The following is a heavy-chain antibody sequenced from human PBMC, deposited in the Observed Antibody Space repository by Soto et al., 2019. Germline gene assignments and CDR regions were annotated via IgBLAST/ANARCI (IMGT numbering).Heavy chain of an antibody. J-gene: IGHJ6*02. V-gene: IGHV4-59*01. CDR1: GGSISSCY. CDR3: SGSGSYSRKDLAYGMDV. CDR2: IYYSGST. Sequence: SETLSLTCTVSGGSISSCYWSWIRQPPGKGLEWIGYIYYSGSTNYNPSFKSRVTISVDTSKNQFSLKLSSVTAADTAVYYCSGSGSYSRKDLAYGMDVWGQGTTVTVSS. D-gene: IGHD3-10*01.